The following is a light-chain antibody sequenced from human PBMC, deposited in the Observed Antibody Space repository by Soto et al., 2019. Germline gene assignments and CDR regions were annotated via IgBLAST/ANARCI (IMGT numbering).Light chain of an antibody. Sequence: QSALTQPASVSGSPGQSITISCTGSSSDVGRYNLVSWYRHHPGKAPKLMIYEGTKRPSGVSNRFSGSKSGNTASLTISGPQAEDEADYFCSSYTSSSTWVFGGGTKLTVL. CDR2: EGT. J-gene: IGLJ3*02. CDR3: SSYTSSSTWV. CDR1: SSDVGRYNL. V-gene: IGLV2-14*02.